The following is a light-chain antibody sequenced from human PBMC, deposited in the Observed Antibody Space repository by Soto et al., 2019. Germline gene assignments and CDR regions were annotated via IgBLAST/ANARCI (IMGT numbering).Light chain of an antibody. V-gene: IGLV2-14*03. Sequence: QSALTQPASVSGSPGQSITISCTGTSSDVGGYNYVSWYQQHPGKAPKLMIYEVTNRPSGVSNRFSGSKSGNTASLTISGLQAEDEAYYYCTSYTSSITSWVFGGGTKLTVL. CDR3: TSYTSSITSWV. J-gene: IGLJ3*02. CDR1: SSDVGGYNY. CDR2: EVT.